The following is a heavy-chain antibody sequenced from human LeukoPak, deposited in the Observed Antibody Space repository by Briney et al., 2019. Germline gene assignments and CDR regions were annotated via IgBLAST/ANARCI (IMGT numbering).Heavy chain of an antibody. D-gene: IGHD2-8*01. V-gene: IGHV4-39*01. Sequence: SETLSLTXTVSGGSISSSSYYWGWIRQPPGKGLKWIGSIYYSGSTYYNPSLKSRVTISVDTSKNQFSLKLSSVTAADTAVYYCARLGILGYCTNGVCPSTVGGQGTLVTVSS. J-gene: IGHJ4*02. CDR3: ARLGILGYCTNGVCPSTV. CDR2: IYYSGST. CDR1: GGSISSSSYY.